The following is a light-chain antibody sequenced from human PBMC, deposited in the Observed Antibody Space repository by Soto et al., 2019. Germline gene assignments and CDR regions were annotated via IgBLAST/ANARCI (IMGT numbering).Light chain of an antibody. CDR3: QEYNSYWT. CDR2: KAS. V-gene: IGKV1-5*03. Sequence: DIQMTQSPSTLSASVGDRVTITCRASQSISSWLAWYQQKPGQAPKVLIYKASSLESGVPSRFSGSGSGTEFTLTISSLQPADFAAYYCQEYNSYWTFGQGTKVEIK. CDR1: QSISSW. J-gene: IGKJ1*01.